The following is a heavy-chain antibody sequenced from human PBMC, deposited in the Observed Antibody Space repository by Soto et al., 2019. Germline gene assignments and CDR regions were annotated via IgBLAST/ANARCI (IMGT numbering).Heavy chain of an antibody. D-gene: IGHD5-12*01. CDR2: IYYSGST. CDR1: GGSISSSSYY. V-gene: IGHV4-39*01. J-gene: IGHJ4*02. CDR3: ARQVWLQHHPFDY. Sequence: PSETLSLTCTVSGGSISSSSYYWGWIRQPPGKGLEWIGSIYYSGSTYYNPSLKSRVTISVDTSKNQFSLKLSSVTAADTAVYYCARQVWLQHHPFDYWGQGTLVTV.